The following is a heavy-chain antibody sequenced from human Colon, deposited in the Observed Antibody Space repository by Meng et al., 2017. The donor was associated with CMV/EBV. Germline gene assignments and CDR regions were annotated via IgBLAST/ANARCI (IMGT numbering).Heavy chain of an antibody. V-gene: IGHV1-69*10. CDR3: VFEGVDILTDSYRKYFDY. J-gene: IGHJ4*02. D-gene: IGHD3-9*01. Sequence: SVKVSCKASGAIFTAHAINWVRQAPGHGLEWMGGIQPLSAFTSYAQKCQGRITITADKTTSTTYMDLSSLTSEDAAVYYCVFEGVDILTDSYRKYFDYWGQGTLVTVSS. CDR1: GAIFTAHA. CDR2: IQPLSAFT.